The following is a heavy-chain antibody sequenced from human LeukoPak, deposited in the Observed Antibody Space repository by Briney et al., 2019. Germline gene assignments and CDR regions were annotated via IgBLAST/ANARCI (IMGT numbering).Heavy chain of an antibody. Sequence: SQTLSLTCTVSGGSISSGGYCWSWIRQHPGKGLEWIGYIYYSGSTYYNPSLKSRVTISVDTSKNQFSLKLSSVTAADTAVYYCASGDSWAAYCGGDCRPGFDYWGQGTLVTVSS. CDR3: ASGDSWAAYCGGDCRPGFDY. J-gene: IGHJ4*02. CDR2: IYYSGST. D-gene: IGHD2-21*02. CDR1: GGSISSGGYC. V-gene: IGHV4-31*03.